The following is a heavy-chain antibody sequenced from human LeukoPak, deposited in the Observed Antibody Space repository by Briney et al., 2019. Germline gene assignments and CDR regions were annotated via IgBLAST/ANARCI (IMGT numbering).Heavy chain of an antibody. V-gene: IGHV3-30*03. Sequence: PGGSLRLSCAASGFTFSSYGMHWVRQAPGKGLEWVAVISYDGSNKYYADSVKGRFTISRDNSKNTLYLQMNSLRAEDTAVYYCAINGLGSYGSGSYIDYWGQGTLVTVSS. D-gene: IGHD3-10*01. J-gene: IGHJ4*02. CDR1: GFTFSSYG. CDR3: AINGLGSYGSGSYIDY. CDR2: ISYDGSNK.